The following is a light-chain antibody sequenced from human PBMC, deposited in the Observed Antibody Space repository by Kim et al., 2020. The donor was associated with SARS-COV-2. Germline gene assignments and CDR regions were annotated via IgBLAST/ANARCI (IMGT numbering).Light chain of an antibody. J-gene: IGKJ4*01. CDR3: QHRRNWPLT. CDR1: QSVTSY. CDR2: EAS. V-gene: IGKV3-11*01. Sequence: LCPGERTPPSCRARQSVTSYVAWYQQKPGQAPRLLIYEASNRATGIPARFSGSGSGTDFTLTISSLEPEYFAIYYCQHRRNWPLTFGGGTKVEIK.